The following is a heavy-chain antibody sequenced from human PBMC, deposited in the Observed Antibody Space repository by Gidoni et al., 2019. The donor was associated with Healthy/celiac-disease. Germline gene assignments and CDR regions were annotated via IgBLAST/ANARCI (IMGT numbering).Heavy chain of an antibody. D-gene: IGHD6-19*01. CDR2: IYTSGST. J-gene: IGHJ6*02. Sequence: QVQLQESGPGLVKPSQTLSLTCTVSGGSISSGSYYWSWIRQPAGKGLEWIGRIYTSGSTNYNPSLKSRVTISVDTSKNQFSLKLSSVTAADTAVYYCARDRAHSSGWAYGMDVWGQGTTVTVSS. V-gene: IGHV4-61*02. CDR1: GGSISSGSYY. CDR3: ARDRAHSSGWAYGMDV.